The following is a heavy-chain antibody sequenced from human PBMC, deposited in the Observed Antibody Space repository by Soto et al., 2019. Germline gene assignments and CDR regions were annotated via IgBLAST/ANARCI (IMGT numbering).Heavy chain of an antibody. CDR1: GYSFTSYW. Sequence: GESLKISCKGSGYSFTSYWISWVRQMPGKGLEWMGRIDPSDSYTRYSPSFQGQVTISADKSISTAYLQWSSLKASDTAMYYCARQAPLGYCSGGSCSYYFDYWGQGTLVTVSS. CDR3: ARQAPLGYCSGGSCSYYFDY. V-gene: IGHV5-10-1*04. D-gene: IGHD2-15*01. J-gene: IGHJ4*02. CDR2: IDPSDSYT.